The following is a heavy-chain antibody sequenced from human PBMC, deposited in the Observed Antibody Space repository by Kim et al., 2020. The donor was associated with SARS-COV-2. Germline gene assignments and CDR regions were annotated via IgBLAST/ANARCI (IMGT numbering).Heavy chain of an antibody. J-gene: IGHJ6*02. D-gene: IGHD1-26*01. CDR2: VFSDGSDE. Sequence: GGSLRLSCAASGFTFRNYVMHWVRQAPGKGLEWLAVVFSDGSDECYADSLEGRFTISRDNSKNTLYLQMNTLRTEDTAIYYCARETPMGKDGGAMDVWGQGTTVTVSS. CDR1: GFTFRNYV. V-gene: IGHV3-30*04. CDR3: ARETPMGKDGGAMDV.